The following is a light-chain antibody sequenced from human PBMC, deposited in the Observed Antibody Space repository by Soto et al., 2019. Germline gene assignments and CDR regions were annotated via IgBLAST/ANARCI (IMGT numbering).Light chain of an antibody. J-gene: IGKJ1*01. Sequence: EIVLTQSPGTLSLSPGERATLSCRASQSVSSTYLAWYQQKPGQAPRLLIYGASSRATGIPDRFSGSGSGTEFTLTISSLHSEDFGVYYCQQYDNWWTFGQGTKVDNK. CDR2: GAS. CDR1: QSVSSTY. V-gene: IGKV3-20*01. CDR3: QQYDNWWT.